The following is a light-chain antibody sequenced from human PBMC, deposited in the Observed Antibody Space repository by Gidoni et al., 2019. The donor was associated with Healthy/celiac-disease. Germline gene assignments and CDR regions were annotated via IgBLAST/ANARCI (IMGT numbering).Light chain of an antibody. CDR1: SSDVGRYNL. V-gene: IGLV2-23*02. J-gene: IGLJ3*02. Sequence: QSALTQPASVSGSPGPSITISCTGTSSDVGRYNLVSWYQQHPGKAPKLMIYEVSKRPSGVSNRFSGSKSGNTASLTISGLQAEDEADYYCCSYAGSSTWVFGGGTKLTVL. CDR2: EVS. CDR3: CSYAGSSTWV.